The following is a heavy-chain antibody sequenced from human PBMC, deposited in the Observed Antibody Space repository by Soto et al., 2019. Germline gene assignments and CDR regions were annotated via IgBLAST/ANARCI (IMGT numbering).Heavy chain of an antibody. D-gene: IGHD3-16*01. CDR3: AREGLRGVYGMDV. CDR2: IWYDGSNK. J-gene: IGHJ6*02. Sequence: GGSLRLSCAASGFTFSSYGMHWVRQAPGKGLEWVAVIWYDGSNKYYADSVKGRFTISRDNSKNTLYLQMNSLRAEDTAVYYCAREGLRGVYGMDVWGQGTTVTVSS. CDR1: GFTFSSYG. V-gene: IGHV3-33*01.